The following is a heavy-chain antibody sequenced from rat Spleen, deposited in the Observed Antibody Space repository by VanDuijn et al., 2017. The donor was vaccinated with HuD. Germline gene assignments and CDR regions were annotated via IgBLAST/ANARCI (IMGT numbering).Heavy chain of an antibody. J-gene: IGHJ2*01. CDR3: ARSRILRIITTLDYFDY. CDR1: GYTFTSYY. D-gene: IGHD1-6*01. CDR2: INTGSGGT. Sequence: QVQLQQSGAELTKPGSSVKISCKASGYTFTSYYISWIKQTTGQGLEYIGYINTGSGGTNYSEKFKGKATLTVDKSSNTAFVQLTSLTPDDSAVYYCARSRILRIITTLDYFDYWGQGVMVTVSS. V-gene: IGHV1-43*01.